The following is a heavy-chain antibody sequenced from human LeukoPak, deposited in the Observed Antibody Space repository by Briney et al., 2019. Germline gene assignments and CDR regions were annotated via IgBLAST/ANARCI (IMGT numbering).Heavy chain of an antibody. CDR1: GGSISSGGYY. V-gene: IGHV4-31*03. CDR3: ARVRGGYYGFDY. D-gene: IGHD3-22*01. Sequence: PSETLSLTCTVSGGSISSGGYYWSWIRQHPGKGLEWIGYIYYSGSTYYNPSLKSRVTISVDTSKNQFSLKLSSVTAADTAVYYCARVRGGYYGFDYWGQGTLVTVSS. CDR2: IYYSGST. J-gene: IGHJ4*02.